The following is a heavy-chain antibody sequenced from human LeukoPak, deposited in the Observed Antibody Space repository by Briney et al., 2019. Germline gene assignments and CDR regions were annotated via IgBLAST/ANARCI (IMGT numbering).Heavy chain of an antibody. CDR3: ARGIAAAGNPNWFDP. V-gene: IGHV3-33*01. Sequence: PGGSLRLSCAASGFIFSNYAMHWVRQAPGTGLEWVAVIWHDGSNKYYADSVKGRFTISRDNSKNTLYLQMNSLRAEDTAVYYCARGIAAAGNPNWFDPWGQGTLVTVSS. CDR1: GFIFSNYA. CDR2: IWHDGSNK. D-gene: IGHD6-13*01. J-gene: IGHJ5*02.